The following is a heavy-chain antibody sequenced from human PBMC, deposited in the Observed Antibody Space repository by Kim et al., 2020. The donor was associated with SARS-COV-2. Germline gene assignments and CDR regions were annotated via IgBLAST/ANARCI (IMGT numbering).Heavy chain of an antibody. CDR3: AGKHP. V-gene: IGHV3-23*01. CDR1: GFSFSRYA. J-gene: IGHJ5*02. Sequence: GGSLRLSCAASGFSFSRYAMNWVRQAAGKGLEWVSGISGSGGTIYYADSVKGRFTISRDNSKNTVFLQMNSLKVEDTAVYYCAGKHPWGQGTLVTVSS. CDR2: ISGSGGTI.